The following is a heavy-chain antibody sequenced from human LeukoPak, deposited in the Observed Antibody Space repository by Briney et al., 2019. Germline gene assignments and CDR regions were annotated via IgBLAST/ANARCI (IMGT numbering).Heavy chain of an antibody. CDR3: ARGAGRGGSDY. Sequence: PGGSLRLSCAASGFTFRNHWMSWVRQAPGKGLEWVAYINLDGSEKSYVDSVKGRFTISRDNDKDSLYLQMNSLRAEDTAVYYCARGAGRGGSDYWGQGTLVTVSS. D-gene: IGHD3-16*01. CDR1: GFTFRNHW. J-gene: IGHJ4*02. CDR2: INLDGSEK. V-gene: IGHV3-7*01.